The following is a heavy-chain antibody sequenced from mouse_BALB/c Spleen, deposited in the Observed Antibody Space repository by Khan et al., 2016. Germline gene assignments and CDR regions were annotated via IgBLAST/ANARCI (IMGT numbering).Heavy chain of an antibody. J-gene: IGHJ3*01. D-gene: IGHD2-4*01. CDR3: ARSPYDYDVGFAY. CDR2: IDPANGNT. V-gene: IGHV14-3*02. Sequence: VQLQQSGAELVKPGASVKLSCTASGFNIKDTYMHWVKQRPEQGLEWIGRIDPANGNTKYDPKFQGKATITADTSSNTAYLPLSRLTSEDTAVYYWARSPYDYDVGFAYWGQGTLVTVSA. CDR1: GFNIKDTY.